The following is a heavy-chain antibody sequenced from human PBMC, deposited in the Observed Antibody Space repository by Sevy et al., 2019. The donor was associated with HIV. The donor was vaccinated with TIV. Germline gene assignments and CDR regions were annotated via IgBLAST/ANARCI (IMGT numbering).Heavy chain of an antibody. Sequence: SQTLSLTCAISGDSVSSNSAAWNWIRQSPSRGLEWLGRTYYRSKWYNDYAVSVKSRITINPDRSGNQFSLQLNSVTPEDTAVYYCARAGGGGYCSGGSCDSSYYYFYGMDVWGQGTTVTVSS. J-gene: IGHJ6*02. CDR1: GDSVSSNSAA. CDR3: ARAGGGGYCSGGSCDSSYYYFYGMDV. CDR2: TYYRSKWYN. V-gene: IGHV6-1*01. D-gene: IGHD2-15*01.